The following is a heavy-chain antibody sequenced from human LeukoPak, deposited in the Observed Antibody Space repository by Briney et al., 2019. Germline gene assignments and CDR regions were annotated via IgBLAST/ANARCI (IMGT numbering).Heavy chain of an antibody. CDR3: ARDLNVINRYYDSSGYPTSPY. J-gene: IGHJ4*02. CDR2: ISGSGDNT. D-gene: IGHD3-22*01. V-gene: IGHV3-23*01. CDR1: GFTFSSYA. Sequence: PGGSLRLSCAASGFTFSSYAMSWVRQAPGKGLEWVSGISGSGDNTYYADSVKGRFTISRDNSKNTLYLQMNSLRAEDTAVYYCARDLNVINRYYDSSGYPTSPYWGQGTLVTVSS.